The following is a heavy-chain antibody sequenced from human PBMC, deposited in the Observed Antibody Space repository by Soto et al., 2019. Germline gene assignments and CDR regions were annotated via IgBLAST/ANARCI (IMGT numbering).Heavy chain of an antibody. Sequence: EVQVLESGGGLVQPGGSLRLSCAASGFNFNTYAMSWVRQAPGKGLEWVSGISGGGGSIHYVDSVKGRFTISRDNAKNSLYLQMNSLRAEDTAVYYCARAVTGGFADWGQGTLVTVSS. D-gene: IGHD7-27*01. CDR3: ARAVTGGFAD. CDR1: GFNFNTYA. V-gene: IGHV3-23*01. CDR2: ISGGGGSI. J-gene: IGHJ4*02.